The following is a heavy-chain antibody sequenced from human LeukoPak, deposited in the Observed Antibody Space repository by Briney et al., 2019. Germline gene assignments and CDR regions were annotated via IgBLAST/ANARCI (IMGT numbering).Heavy chain of an antibody. J-gene: IGHJ4*02. CDR3: ARGSGGATRYFDY. CDR1: GGSFSGYY. D-gene: IGHD1-26*01. V-gene: IGHV4-34*01. CDR2: INHSGST. Sequence: SETLSLTCAVYGGSFSGYYWSWIRQPPGKGLEWIGEINHSGSTNYNPSLKSRVTISVDTSKNQFSLKLSSVTAADTAVYYYARGSGGATRYFDYWGQGTLVTVSS.